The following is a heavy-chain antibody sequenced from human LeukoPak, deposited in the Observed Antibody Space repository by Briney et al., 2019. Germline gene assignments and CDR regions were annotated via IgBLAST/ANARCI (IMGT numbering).Heavy chain of an antibody. CDR3: VRDHAYAFDI. Sequence: GGSLRLSCVVSGFTLSSDWMNWARQAPGKGLEWISYIRSRDGTVSYADSVKGRFTISTDTAKSSLFLQMNGLSADDTAVYYCVRDHAYAFDIWGQGTMVTVSS. J-gene: IGHJ3*02. V-gene: IGHV3-48*01. CDR1: GFTLSSDW. CDR2: IRSRDGTV.